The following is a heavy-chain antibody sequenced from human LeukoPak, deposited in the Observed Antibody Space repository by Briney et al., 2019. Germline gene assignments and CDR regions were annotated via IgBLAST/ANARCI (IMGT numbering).Heavy chain of an antibody. V-gene: IGHV5-51*01. CDR1: GYSFPSYW. J-gene: IGHJ4*02. CDR2: IYPRDSET. Sequence: GESLKISCKGSGYSFPSYWIAWVRQVPGKGLEWMGIIYPRDSETRYSPSFQGQVTMSADKSINAAYLQWSSLKASDTAMYYCARRSAGWYFFDSWGQGTLVTVSS. D-gene: IGHD6-19*01. CDR3: ARRSAGWYFFDS.